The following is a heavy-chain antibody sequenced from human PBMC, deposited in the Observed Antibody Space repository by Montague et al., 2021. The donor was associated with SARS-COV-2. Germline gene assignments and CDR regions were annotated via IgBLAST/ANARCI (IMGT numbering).Heavy chain of an antibody. CDR2: VHHTGST. CDR3: VREKYYFDDSGSK. Sequence: SETLSLTCSVSGVSISSGSYYWSWVRQPPGKGLEWTGYVHHTGSTNYNPSLKSRVTLSIDTSKNQFSLNLTSVTAADTAVYYCVREKYYFDDSGSKWGQGTLVT. D-gene: IGHD3-22*01. J-gene: IGHJ4*02. V-gene: IGHV4-61*01. CDR1: GVSISSGSYY.